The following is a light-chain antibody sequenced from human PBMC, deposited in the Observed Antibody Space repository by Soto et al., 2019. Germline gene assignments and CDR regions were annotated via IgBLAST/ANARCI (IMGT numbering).Light chain of an antibody. CDR3: QKYNSAPHT. V-gene: IGKV1-27*01. CDR1: QGISNY. CDR2: SAS. Sequence: DIQMTQSPSSLSASVGDRVTITCRASQGISNYFAWYQQKPGKVPKLLIYSASTLQSRVPSRFSGSGYGTDFTLIISRLQPEDVVTYYCQKYNSAPHTFGQGTKLEIK. J-gene: IGKJ2*01.